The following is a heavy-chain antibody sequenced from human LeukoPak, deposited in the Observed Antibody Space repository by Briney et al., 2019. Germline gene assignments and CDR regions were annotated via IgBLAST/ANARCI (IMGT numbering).Heavy chain of an antibody. Sequence: GGSLRLSCAASGFTFSNNAMSWVRQAPGKGLEWVSVISDTGGDTYYANSVEGRFTISRDNSKNTLYLQMSSLRAEDTAVYFCAKSRIKSCYDVSDYWGQGILVTVSS. V-gene: IGHV3-23*01. D-gene: IGHD5-12*01. CDR2: ISDTGGDT. J-gene: IGHJ4*02. CDR1: GFTFSNNA. CDR3: AKSRIKSCYDVSDY.